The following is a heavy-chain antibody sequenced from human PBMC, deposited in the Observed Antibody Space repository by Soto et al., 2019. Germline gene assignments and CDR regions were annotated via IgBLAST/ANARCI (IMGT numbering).Heavy chain of an antibody. CDR3: ARWNSNYGDKSGYYGMDV. V-gene: IGHV4-59*01. CDR2: IYYSGST. D-gene: IGHD4-17*01. J-gene: IGHJ6*02. CDR1: GGSISSYY. Sequence: SETLSLTCTVSGGSISSYYWSWIRQPPGKGLEWIGYIYYSGSTNYNPSLKSRVTISVDTSKNQFSLKLSSVTAADTALYYCARWNSNYGDKSGYYGMDVWGQGTTVTVSS.